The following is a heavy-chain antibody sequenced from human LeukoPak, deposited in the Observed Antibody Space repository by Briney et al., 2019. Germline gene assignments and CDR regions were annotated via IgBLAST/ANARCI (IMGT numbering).Heavy chain of an antibody. CDR3: AREFFSGSGWYEDIDY. V-gene: IGHV1-2*06. CDR1: GYTFTGYY. J-gene: IGHJ4*02. Sequence: ASVKVSCKASGYTFTGYYMHWVRQAPGQGLEWMGRINPNSGGTNYAQKFQGRVTMTRVTSISTAYMELSRLRSDDTAVYYCAREFFSGSGWYEDIDYWGQGTLVTVSS. D-gene: IGHD6-19*01. CDR2: INPNSGGT.